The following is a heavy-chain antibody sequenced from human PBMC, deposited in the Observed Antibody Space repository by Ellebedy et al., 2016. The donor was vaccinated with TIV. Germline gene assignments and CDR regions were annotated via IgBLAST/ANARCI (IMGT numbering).Heavy chain of an antibody. Sequence: MPGGSLRLSCTVSGGSISSYYWSWIRQPPGKGLEWIGYIYYSGSTNYNPSLKSRVTISVDTSKNQFSLKLTSVTAADTAVYYCARDPGIATRPYYFDYWGQGTLVTVSS. CDR2: IYYSGST. D-gene: IGHD6-6*01. J-gene: IGHJ4*02. CDR3: ARDPGIATRPYYFDY. V-gene: IGHV4-59*01. CDR1: GGSISSYY.